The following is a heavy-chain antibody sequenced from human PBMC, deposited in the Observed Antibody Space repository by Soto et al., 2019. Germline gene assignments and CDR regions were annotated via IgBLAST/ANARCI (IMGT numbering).Heavy chain of an antibody. CDR2: IFYSGST. D-gene: IGHD1-26*01. CDR3: ARNLYTTTEGFYGMDV. V-gene: IGHV4-31*03. J-gene: IGHJ6*02. CDR1: GDSISSGVYY. Sequence: HVQLQESGPGLVKPSQTLSLTCTVSGDSISSGVYYWSWIRQHPEKGLEWIGYIFYSGSTYYTPSLKSRVTISIYTSKNQFSLKLSSVTVADTAVYYCARNLYTTTEGFYGMDVWGQGTTVTVSS.